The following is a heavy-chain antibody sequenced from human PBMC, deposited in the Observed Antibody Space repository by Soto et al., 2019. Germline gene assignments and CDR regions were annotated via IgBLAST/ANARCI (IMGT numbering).Heavy chain of an antibody. Sequence: PSATLSLNCAVSGGSINSYYWSWIRQPPGKGLEWIGFIYYSGSTNYNPSLKSRVTISVDTSKNQFSLKLSSVTAADTAVYYCARLDYIAARPFLTFWGQGTLVTVSS. CDR1: GGSINSYY. J-gene: IGHJ4*02. CDR2: IYYSGST. D-gene: IGHD6-6*01. CDR3: ARLDYIAARPFLTF. V-gene: IGHV4-59*01.